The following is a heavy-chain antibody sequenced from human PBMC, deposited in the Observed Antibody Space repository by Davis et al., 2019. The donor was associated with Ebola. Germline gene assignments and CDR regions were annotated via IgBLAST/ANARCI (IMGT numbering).Heavy chain of an antibody. D-gene: IGHD1-26*01. J-gene: IGHJ5*02. V-gene: IGHV1-69*06. Sequence: AASVKVSCKASGYTFSSYAISWVRQAPGQGLEWMGGIIPIYGTANYAQKFQGRVTIAADKSTSTAYMELSSLRSDDTAVYYCARDSEWELLVYWGWFDPWGQGTLVTVSS. CDR3: ARDSEWELLVYWGWFDP. CDR1: GYTFSSYA. CDR2: IIPIYGTA.